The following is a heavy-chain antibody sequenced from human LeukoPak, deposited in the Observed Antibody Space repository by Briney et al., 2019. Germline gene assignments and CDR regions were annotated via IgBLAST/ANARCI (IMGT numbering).Heavy chain of an antibody. CDR3: AKGVLRGSSRYDLDY. CDR1: GFTFSNDA. Sequence: GGSLRLSCVASGFTFSNDAMNWVRQAPGKGLEWVSAISDSVGSTYYADSVKVRFTISRDNSKNTLYLKMNSLRAEDTAVYYCAKGVLRGSSRYDLDYWGQGVLVTVSS. CDR2: ISDSVGST. D-gene: IGHD5-12*01. V-gene: IGHV3-23*01. J-gene: IGHJ4*02.